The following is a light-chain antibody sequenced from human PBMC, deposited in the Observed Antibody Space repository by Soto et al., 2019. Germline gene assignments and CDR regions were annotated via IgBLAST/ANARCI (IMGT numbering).Light chain of an antibody. CDR1: QDISNY. Sequence: DIQMTQSPSSLSASVGDRVTITCRASQDISNYLAWYQQKPGKVPKLLIYVASTLQSGVPSRFSGSGSGTDFTLTINSLQPEDVATYYCQKYNRAPPTFGQGTKVDIK. J-gene: IGKJ1*01. CDR2: VAS. V-gene: IGKV1-27*01. CDR3: QKYNRAPPT.